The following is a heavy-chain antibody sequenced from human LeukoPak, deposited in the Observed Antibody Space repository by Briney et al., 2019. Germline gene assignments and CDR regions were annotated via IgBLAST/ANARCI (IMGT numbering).Heavy chain of an antibody. V-gene: IGHV4-34*01. CDR2: INHSGST. J-gene: IGHJ4*02. CDR3: ARQGARDGYVEGFFDY. Sequence: SETLSLTCTVSGGSISSYYWSWIRQPPGKGLEWIGEINHSGSTNYNPSLKSRVTISVDTSKKQFSLRLNSVAAADTAVYYCARQGARDGYVEGFFDYWGQGTLVIVS. CDR1: GGSISSYY. D-gene: IGHD5-24*01.